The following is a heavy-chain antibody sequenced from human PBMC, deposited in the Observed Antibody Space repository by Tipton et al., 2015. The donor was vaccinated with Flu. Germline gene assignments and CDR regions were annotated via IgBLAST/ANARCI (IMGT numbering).Heavy chain of an antibody. D-gene: IGHD3-10*01. Sequence: LRLSCSVSGDSIGSDYYWSWIRQHPRKGLEWIGYIYYTGSTYHNPTLKSRVTMSLDTSKNHFSLKLSSVTAADTAVYYCARDRGFSNWFDPWGQGTLVTVSS. CDR3: ARDRGFSNWFDP. V-gene: IGHV4-31*03. J-gene: IGHJ5*02. CDR2: IYYTGST. CDR1: GDSIGSDYY.